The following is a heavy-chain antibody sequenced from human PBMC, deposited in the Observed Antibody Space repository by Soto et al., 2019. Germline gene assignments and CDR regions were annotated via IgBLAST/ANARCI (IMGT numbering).Heavy chain of an antibody. V-gene: IGHV3-23*01. CDR2: ISGSGGST. D-gene: IGHD3-10*01. CDR3: AKDDGLLWFGESADY. J-gene: IGHJ4*02. CDR1: GFTFSSYA. Sequence: EVQLLESAGGLVQPGGSLRLSCAASGFTFSSYAMSWVRQAPGKGLEWVSAISGSGGSTYYADSVKGRFTISRDNSKNTLYLQMNSLRAEDTAVYYCAKDDGLLWFGESADYLGQGTLVTVSS.